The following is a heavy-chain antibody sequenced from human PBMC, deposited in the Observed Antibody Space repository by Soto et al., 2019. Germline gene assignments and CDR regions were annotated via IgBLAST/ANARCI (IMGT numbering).Heavy chain of an antibody. V-gene: IGHV3-11*01. CDR3: SGYYSYAFDI. CDR2: ISSSGSTI. Sequence: QVQLVESGGGLVKPGGSLRLSCAASGFPFSDYYMSWIRQAPGKGLEGVSYISSSGSTIYYADSVKGRFTSSRDNAKNSLYLQMNSLRAEDTAVDYCSGYYSYAFDIWGQGTMVTVSS. D-gene: IGHD3-22*01. CDR1: GFPFSDYY. J-gene: IGHJ3*02.